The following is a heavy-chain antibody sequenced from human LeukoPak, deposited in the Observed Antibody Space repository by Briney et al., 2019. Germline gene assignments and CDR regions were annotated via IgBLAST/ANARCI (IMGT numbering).Heavy chain of an antibody. J-gene: IGHJ4*02. CDR1: GFAFNTYA. Sequence: PGGSLRLSCAASGFAFNTYAMHWVRQAPGQGLEWVALIWHDGSHKFYSNSVRGQFTISRDNSKNTVSLQMNNLRPEDTAVYYCAREISGSGSYPDFWGQGTLVTVSS. CDR3: AREISGSGSYPDF. CDR2: IWHDGSHK. V-gene: IGHV3-33*01. D-gene: IGHD3-10*01.